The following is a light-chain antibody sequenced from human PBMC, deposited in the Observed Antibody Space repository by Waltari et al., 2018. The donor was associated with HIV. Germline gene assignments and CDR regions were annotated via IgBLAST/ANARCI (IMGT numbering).Light chain of an antibody. CDR3: AAWDDSLNGWV. CDR1: ISNIEYNS. J-gene: IGLJ3*02. CDR2: SYN. V-gene: IGLV1-44*01. Sequence: QSVVTQPPSASGTPGQRITISCSGNISNIEYNSVNWYQQPPGTAPKLLIYSYNRRPSGVPDRFSVSKSGTSASLAISGLQSEDEAHYYCAAWDDSLNGWVFGGGTKLTVL.